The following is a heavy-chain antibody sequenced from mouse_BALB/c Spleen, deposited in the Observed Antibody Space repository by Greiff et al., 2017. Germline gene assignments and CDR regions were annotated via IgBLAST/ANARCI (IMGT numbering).Heavy chain of an antibody. D-gene: IGHD3-2*01. CDR1: GYTFTIYT. J-gene: IGHJ3*01. V-gene: IGHV1-4*01. CDR2: INPSSGYT. CDR3: AIDSPGYGFAY. Sequence: QVQLQQSGAELARPGASVKMSCKASGYTFTIYTMHWVKQRPGQGLEWIGYINPSSGYTNYNQKFKDKATLTADKSSSTAYMQLKSLTSEDSAVYYCAIDSPGYGFAYWGQGTLVTVSA.